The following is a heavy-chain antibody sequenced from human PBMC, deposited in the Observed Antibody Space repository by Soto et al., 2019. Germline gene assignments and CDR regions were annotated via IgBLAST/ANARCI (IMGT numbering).Heavy chain of an antibody. D-gene: IGHD2-2*01. V-gene: IGHV3-15*01. CDR1: GFTFSNAW. J-gene: IGHJ3*02. Sequence: VQLVESGGGLVKPGGSLRLSCAASGFTFSNAWMSWVRQAPGKGLEWVGRIKSKTDGGTTDYAAPVKGRFTISRDDSKNTLYLQMNSLKTEDTAVYYCTTSYCSSTSCYAFDIWGQGTMVTVSS. CDR3: TTSYCSSTSCYAFDI. CDR2: IKSKTDGGTT.